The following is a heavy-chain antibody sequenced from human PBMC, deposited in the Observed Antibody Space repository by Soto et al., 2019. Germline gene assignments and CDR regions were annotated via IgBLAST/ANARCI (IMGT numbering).Heavy chain of an antibody. J-gene: IGHJ4*02. CDR2: ISAYNGNT. CDR1: GYTFTSYG. V-gene: IGHV1-18*01. Sequence: GASVKVSFKASGYTFTSYGISWLRQAGGQGLEWMGWISAYNGNTNYAQKLQGRVTMTTDTSTSTAYMELRSLRSDDTAVYYCARDPLYDILTGFDYWGQGTLVTVSS. D-gene: IGHD3-9*01. CDR3: ARDPLYDILTGFDY.